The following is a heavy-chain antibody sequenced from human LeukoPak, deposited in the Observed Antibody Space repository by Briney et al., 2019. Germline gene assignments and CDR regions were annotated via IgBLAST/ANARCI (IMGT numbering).Heavy chain of an antibody. Sequence: ASVKVSCKASDYTFTSYGLTWVRQAPGQRLEWMGWISGYNGITHYTQKLQGRVTMTTDTSTSTAYLELRSLRSDDTAVYYCARDYYDFWSGYSNPLAYWGQGTLVTVSS. V-gene: IGHV1-18*01. J-gene: IGHJ4*02. CDR1: DYTFTSYG. CDR2: ISGYNGIT. CDR3: ARDYYDFWSGYSNPLAY. D-gene: IGHD3-3*01.